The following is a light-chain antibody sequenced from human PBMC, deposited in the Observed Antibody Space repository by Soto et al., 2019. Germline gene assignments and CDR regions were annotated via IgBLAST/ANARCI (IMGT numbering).Light chain of an antibody. V-gene: IGLV2-14*01. CDR3: SSYTSSSTLPYV. Sequence: SALTQPASVSGSPGQSSTISCTGTSSDVGGYNYVSWYQQHPGKAPKLMIYDASNRPSGVSNRFPGSKSGNTASLTISGLQAEAETDYYCSSYTSSSTLPYVFGTGTKVTVL. CDR1: SSDVGGYNY. CDR2: DAS. J-gene: IGLJ1*01.